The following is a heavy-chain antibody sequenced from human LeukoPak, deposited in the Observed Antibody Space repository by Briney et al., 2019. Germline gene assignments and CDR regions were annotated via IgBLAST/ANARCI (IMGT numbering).Heavy chain of an antibody. J-gene: IGHJ4*02. CDR1: GFTFSSYG. CDR3: ARGSYYYGSGSSPFDY. CDR2: ISYDGSNK. V-gene: IGHV3-30*03. D-gene: IGHD3-10*01. Sequence: GRSLRLSCAASGFTFSSYGMHWVRQAPGKGLEWVAVISYDGSNKYYADSVKGRFTISRDNSKNTLYLQMNSLRAEDTAVYYCARGSYYYGSGSSPFDYWGQGTLVTVSS.